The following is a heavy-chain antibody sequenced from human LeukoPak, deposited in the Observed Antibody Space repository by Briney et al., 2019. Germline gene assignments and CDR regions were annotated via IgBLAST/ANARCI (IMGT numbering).Heavy chain of an antibody. D-gene: IGHD3-22*01. J-gene: IGHJ2*01. CDR2: ISYDGSNK. V-gene: IGHV3-30*04. CDR3: ARDYEGGSSGSPDWYFDL. Sequence: PGGSLRLSCAASGSTFSSYAMHWVRQAPGKGLEWVAVISYDGSNKYYADSVKGRFTISRDNSKNTLYLQMNSLRAEDTAVYYCARDYEGGSSGSPDWYFDLWGRGTLVTVSS. CDR1: GSTFSSYA.